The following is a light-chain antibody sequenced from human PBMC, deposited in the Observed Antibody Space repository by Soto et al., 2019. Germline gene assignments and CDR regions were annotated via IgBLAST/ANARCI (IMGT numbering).Light chain of an antibody. CDR1: SSDVGGYNY. V-gene: IGLV2-14*01. J-gene: IGLJ2*01. Sequence: QSVLTQPASVSGSPGQSITISCTGTSSDVGGYNYVSWCQQHPGKAPKLMIYEVSNRPSGVSNRFSGSKSGNTASLTISGLQAEDEADYYCSSYTSSSNVVFGGGTKLTVL. CDR3: SSYTSSSNVV. CDR2: EVS.